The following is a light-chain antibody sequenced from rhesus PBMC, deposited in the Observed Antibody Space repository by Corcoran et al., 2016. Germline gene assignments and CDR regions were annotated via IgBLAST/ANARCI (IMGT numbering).Light chain of an antibody. CDR3: QHKSGTPLT. CDR2: KAS. Sequence: DIQMTQSPSSLSASVGDRVTITCRTSENVNNYVNWYQQKPRKTPHRLIYKASTLESGGPSRFSGSGSGTDYTFTLSSLPSEDVPTSYCQHKSGTPLTFGGGTKVEIK. J-gene: IGKJ4*01. V-gene: IGKV1-74*01. CDR1: ENVNNY.